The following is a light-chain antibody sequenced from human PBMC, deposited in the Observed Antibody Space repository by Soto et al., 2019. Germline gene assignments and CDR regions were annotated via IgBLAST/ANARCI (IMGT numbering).Light chain of an antibody. J-gene: IGLJ3*02. CDR3: ATWDNLLSAGV. Sequence: QSALTQPASVSGSPGQSITISCIGSSSDVGGYNYVSWYQHHPGRVPKPMIFEVSDRPSGVSSRFSGSKSGNTAYLTISGLQAEDEADYYCATWDNLLSAGVFGGGTKVTVL. CDR1: SSDVGGYNY. CDR2: EVS. V-gene: IGLV2-14*01.